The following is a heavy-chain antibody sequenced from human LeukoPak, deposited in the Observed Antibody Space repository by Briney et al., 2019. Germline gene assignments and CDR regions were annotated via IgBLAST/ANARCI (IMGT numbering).Heavy chain of an antibody. CDR3: AREYYYDSSGYFSGMDV. J-gene: IGHJ6*02. D-gene: IGHD3-22*01. V-gene: IGHV1-2*02. CDR1: GYTFTGYY. Sequence: ASVKVSCEAAGYTFTGYYMHWVRQAPGQGLEWMGWINPNSGGTNYAQKFQGRVTMTRDTSISTAYMELSRLRSDDTAVYYCAREYYYDSSGYFSGMDVWGQGTMVTVSS. CDR2: INPNSGGT.